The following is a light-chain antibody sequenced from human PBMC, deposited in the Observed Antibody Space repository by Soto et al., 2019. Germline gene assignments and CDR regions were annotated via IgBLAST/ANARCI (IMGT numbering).Light chain of an antibody. CDR2: STN. V-gene: IGLV7-43*01. Sequence: QAVVTQEASLTVSPGGTVTLTCGSNTGAVTSTYYPNWFQQKPGQAPRILIYSTNNKHSWTPARFSGSLLGGKAALTVSGVQPEDEAESYCLLNYDSGWVFGGGTKLTVL. CDR3: LLNYDSGWV. J-gene: IGLJ3*02. CDR1: TGAVTSTYY.